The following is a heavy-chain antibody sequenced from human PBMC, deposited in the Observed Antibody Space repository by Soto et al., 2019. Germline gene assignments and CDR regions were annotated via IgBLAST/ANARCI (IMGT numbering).Heavy chain of an antibody. CDR3: TKETVAVATYSDL. Sequence: GGSLRLSCAASGFTFSSYAMTWVRQAPGKGLEWVSAISGSGATTYYADSVKGRFTISRDNSKNTLYLQMSSLRGEDTAVYYCTKETVAVATYSDLWGQGTLVTVSS. CDR1: GFTFSSYA. CDR2: ISGSGATT. J-gene: IGHJ4*02. V-gene: IGHV3-23*01. D-gene: IGHD6-19*01.